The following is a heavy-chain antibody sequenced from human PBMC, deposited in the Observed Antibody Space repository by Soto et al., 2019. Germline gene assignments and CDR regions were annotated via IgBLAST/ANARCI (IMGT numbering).Heavy chain of an antibody. J-gene: IGHJ6*02. CDR3: ARAVGDCSSTSCPDPYYYYYYGMDV. D-gene: IGHD2-2*01. CDR1: GGSITSSSHF. Sequence: SETLSLTCSASGGSITSSSHFWGWVRQPPGKGLEWIGTIYFTGNTYYTPSLKSRLTMSIDTSKNEFSLKLSSVTAADTAVYYCARAVGDCSSTSCPDPYYYYYYGMDVWGQGTTVTVSS. CDR2: IYFTGNT. V-gene: IGHV4-39*07.